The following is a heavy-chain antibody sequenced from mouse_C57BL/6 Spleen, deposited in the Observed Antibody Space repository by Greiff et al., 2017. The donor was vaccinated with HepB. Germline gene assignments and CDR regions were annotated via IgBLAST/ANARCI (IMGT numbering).Heavy chain of an antibody. Sequence: EVKVVESGGDLVKPGGSLKLSCAASGFTFSSYGMSWVRQTPDKRLEWVATISSGGSYTYYPDSVKGRFTISRDNAKNTLYLQMSSLKSEDTAMYYCARKRDSSGSWFAYWGQGTLVTVSA. CDR3: ARKRDSSGSWFAY. CDR2: ISSGGSYT. J-gene: IGHJ3*01. V-gene: IGHV5-6*01. CDR1: GFTFSSYG. D-gene: IGHD3-2*02.